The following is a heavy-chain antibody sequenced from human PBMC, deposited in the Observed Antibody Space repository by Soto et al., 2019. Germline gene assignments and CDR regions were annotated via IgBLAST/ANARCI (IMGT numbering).Heavy chain of an antibody. CDR2: IYYSGST. V-gene: IGHV4-30-4*01. CDR1: GGSISSGDYY. Sequence: SETLSLTCTVSGGSISSGDYYWSWIRQPPGKGLEWIGYIYYSGSTYYNPSLKSRVTISVDTSKNQFSLKLSSVRAEDTAVYYCASGTNGAFFVYWGQGILVTVS. D-gene: IGHD2-8*01. CDR3: ASGTNGAFFVY. J-gene: IGHJ4*02.